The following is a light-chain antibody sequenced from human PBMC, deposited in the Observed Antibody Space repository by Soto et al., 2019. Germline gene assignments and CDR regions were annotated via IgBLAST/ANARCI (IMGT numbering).Light chain of an antibody. CDR3: CSYAGSYTFV. Sequence: QSALTQPRSVSGSPGQSVTISCTGTSSDVGCYNYVSWYQQHPGKAPKLMIYDVSKRPSGVPDRFSGSKSGNTASLTISGLQAEDEADYYCCSYAGSYTFVFGEGTKLTVL. CDR2: DVS. V-gene: IGLV2-11*01. CDR1: SSDVGCYNY. J-gene: IGLJ3*02.